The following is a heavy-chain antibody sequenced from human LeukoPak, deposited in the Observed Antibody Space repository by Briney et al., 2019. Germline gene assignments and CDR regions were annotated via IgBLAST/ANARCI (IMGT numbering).Heavy chain of an antibody. Sequence: PGGSLRLSCAASGFTFSNYNMHWVRQAPGKGLEWVSSISSSGSYIYYADSVKGRFTISRDHAQNSVYLQMSSLRAEDTAVYYCARDFYDNSGYYWTENFLHWGQGTLVTVSS. D-gene: IGHD3-22*01. CDR1: GFTFSNYN. J-gene: IGHJ1*01. CDR3: ARDFYDNSGYYWTENFLH. V-gene: IGHV3-21*01. CDR2: ISSSGSYI.